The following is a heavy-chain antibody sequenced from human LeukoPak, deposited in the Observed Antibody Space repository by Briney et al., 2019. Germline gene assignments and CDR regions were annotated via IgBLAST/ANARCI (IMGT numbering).Heavy chain of an antibody. J-gene: IGHJ5*02. CDR1: GYTFTNYG. D-gene: IGHD4-17*01. V-gene: IGHV1-69*06. Sequence: SVKVSCKASGYTFTNYGISWVRQAPGQGLEWMGGIIPIFGTANYAQKFQGRVTITADKSTSTAYMELNRLRSDDTAVYYCARYDSVTNRFDPWGLGTLVTVSS. CDR2: IIPIFGTA. CDR3: ARYDSVTNRFDP.